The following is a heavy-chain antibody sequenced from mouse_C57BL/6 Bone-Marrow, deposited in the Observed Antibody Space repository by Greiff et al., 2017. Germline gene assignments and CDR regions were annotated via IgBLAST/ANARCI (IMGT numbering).Heavy chain of an antibody. CDR2: LWGGGST. CDR1: GFSLTSYG. V-gene: IGHV2-9*01. Sequence: QVQLKESGPGLVAPSQCLSITCTVSGFSLTSYGVDWVRQPPGKGLEWLGVLWGGGSTNYNSALMSSLSIRKENSKCQVVLKMNRLQADDTAMYDCAKHGPDSNYFDDWGKGTTLTVSS. D-gene: IGHD2-5*01. J-gene: IGHJ2*01. CDR3: AKHGPDSNYFDD.